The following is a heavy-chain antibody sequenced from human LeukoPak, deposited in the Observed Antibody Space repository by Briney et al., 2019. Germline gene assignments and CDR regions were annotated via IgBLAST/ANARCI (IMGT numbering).Heavy chain of an antibody. V-gene: IGHV3-23*01. J-gene: IGHJ6*03. CDR1: GFTFSSYA. D-gene: IGHD1-26*01. CDR2: ISGSGGST. CDR3: AKGGWEGYYYYYYMDV. Sequence: GGSLRLSCAASGFTFSSYAMSWVRQAPGKGLEWVSAISGSGGSTYYADSVKGRFTISRDNSKNTLYLQMNSLRAEDTAVYYCAKGGWEGYYYYYYMDVWGKGTTVTISS.